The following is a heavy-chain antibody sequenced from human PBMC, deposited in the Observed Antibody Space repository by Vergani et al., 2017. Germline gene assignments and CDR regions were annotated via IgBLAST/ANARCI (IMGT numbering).Heavy chain of an antibody. D-gene: IGHD4-17*01. Sequence: QLQLQESGPGLVKPSETLSLTCTVSGGSISSGYYWGWIRQPPGKGLEWIGSIYHSGSTYYNPSLKSRVTISVDTSKNQFSLKLSAVTAADTAVYYCARGPLPDYGDYEVYAFDIWGQGTMVTVSS. J-gene: IGHJ3*02. V-gene: IGHV4-38-2*02. CDR2: IYHSGST. CDR3: ARGPLPDYGDYEVYAFDI. CDR1: GGSISSGYY.